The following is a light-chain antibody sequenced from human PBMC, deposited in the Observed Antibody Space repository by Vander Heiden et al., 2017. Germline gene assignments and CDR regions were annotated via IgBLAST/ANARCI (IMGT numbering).Light chain of an antibody. Sequence: EIGLTQSLRTLSLSPGERATLSCRASQSVSSSYLAGYQQKPGQAPRLLIYGASSRATGIPDRFSGSGSGTDFTLTISRLEPEDFAVYYCQQYGSSLMYTFGQGTKLEIK. V-gene: IGKV3-20*01. CDR1: QSVSSSY. CDR2: GAS. CDR3: QQYGSSLMYT. J-gene: IGKJ2*01.